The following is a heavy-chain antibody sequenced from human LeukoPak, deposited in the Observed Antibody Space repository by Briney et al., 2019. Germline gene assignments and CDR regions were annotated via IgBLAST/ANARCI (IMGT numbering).Heavy chain of an antibody. CDR3: ARHVVAVGFDY. V-gene: IGHV3-21*01. CDR2: ITRSSSYI. CDR1: GFTFSTYS. Sequence: GSLRLSCAASGFTFSTYSMNWVRQAPGKGLEWASSITRSSSYIYYADSVKGRFTIARDNAKNSLYLQMNSLRADDTAVYYCARHVVAVGFDYWGRGTLVTVSS. D-gene: IGHD3-22*01. J-gene: IGHJ4*02.